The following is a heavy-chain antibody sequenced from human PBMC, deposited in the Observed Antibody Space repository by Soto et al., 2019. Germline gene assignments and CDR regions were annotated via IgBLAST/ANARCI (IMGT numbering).Heavy chain of an antibody. CDR3: ARHGRGVGARPLDY. J-gene: IGHJ4*02. Sequence: GSGPTLVNPTETLTLTCTVSGFSLSNARMGVSWIRQPPGKALEWLAHIFSNDEKSYSTSLKSRLTISKDTSKSQVVLTMTNVDPVDTATYYCARHGRGVGARPLDYWGQGTLVTVSS. CDR1: GFSLSNARMG. D-gene: IGHD1-26*01. V-gene: IGHV2-26*01. CDR2: IFSNDEK.